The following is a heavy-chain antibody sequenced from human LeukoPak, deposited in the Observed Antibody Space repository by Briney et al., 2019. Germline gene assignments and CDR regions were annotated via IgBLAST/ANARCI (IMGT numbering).Heavy chain of an antibody. V-gene: IGHV4-38-2*02. CDR3: ARRPVTDIVVVPATPYLTYFDY. J-gene: IGHJ4*02. CDR2: IYHSGST. D-gene: IGHD2-2*01. Sequence: PSETLSLTCTVSGYSISSGYYWGWIRQPPGKGLEWIGSIYHSGSTYYNPSLKSRVTISVDTSKNQFSLKLSSVTAADTAVYYCARRPVTDIVVVPATPYLTYFDYWGQGTLVTVSS. CDR1: GYSISSGYY.